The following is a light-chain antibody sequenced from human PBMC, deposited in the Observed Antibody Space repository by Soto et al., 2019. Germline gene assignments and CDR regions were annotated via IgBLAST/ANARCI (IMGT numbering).Light chain of an antibody. J-gene: IGLJ1*01. CDR3: SSYAAITTLLVYV. Sequence: QSVLTQPASVSGSPGQSITISCTGTSSDVGGFNYVSWYQHHPGKPPKLMIYEVNNRPSGVSSRFSGSKSGNTASLTISGLQAEDEADYYCSSYAAITTLLVYVFGTGTKLTVL. V-gene: IGLV2-14*01. CDR1: SSDVGGFNY. CDR2: EVN.